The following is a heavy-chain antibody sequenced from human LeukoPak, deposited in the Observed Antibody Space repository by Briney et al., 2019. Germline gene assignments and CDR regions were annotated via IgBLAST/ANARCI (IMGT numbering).Heavy chain of an antibody. CDR2: LSRGGGTT. V-gene: IGHV3-23*01. CDR3: AKEQRIRHCSEGVCMEGYYFDY. J-gene: IGHJ4*02. D-gene: IGHD2-8*01. CDR1: GFNFNMFA. Sequence: GGSLRLSCTGSGFNFNMFAMNWVRQAPGQGLEWVSGLSRGGGTTNYADSVKGRFTISRDKSKNMVFLQMNGLRPEDTAVYYCAKEQRIRHCSEGVCMEGYYFDYWGQGSLATVSS.